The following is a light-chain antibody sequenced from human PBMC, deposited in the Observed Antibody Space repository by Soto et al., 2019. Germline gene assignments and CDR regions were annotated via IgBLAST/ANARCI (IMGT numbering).Light chain of an antibody. CDR1: SSVVGGYNY. J-gene: IGLJ1*01. Sequence: QSVLTQPASVSGSPGQSITISCTGTSSVVGGYNYVSWYQQHPGKAPKLMIYDVSNRPSGVSNRFSGSKSGNTASLTISGLQAEYEADYYCSSYTSSSRGVFGTGTKVTVL. V-gene: IGLV2-14*01. CDR3: SSYTSSSRGV. CDR2: DVS.